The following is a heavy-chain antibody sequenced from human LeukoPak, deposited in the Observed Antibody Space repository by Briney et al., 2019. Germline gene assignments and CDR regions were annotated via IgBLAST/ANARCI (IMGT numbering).Heavy chain of an antibody. D-gene: IGHD4-17*01. CDR2: ISSSGSTI. Sequence: GGSLRLSCAASGFTFSDYYMSWIRQAPGKGLEWVSYISSSGSTIYYADSVKGRFTISRDNAKNSLYLQMNSLRAEDTAVYYCARIPDYGDYVFDYWGQGTLVTVSS. CDR1: GFTFSDYY. V-gene: IGHV3-11*04. CDR3: ARIPDYGDYVFDY. J-gene: IGHJ4*02.